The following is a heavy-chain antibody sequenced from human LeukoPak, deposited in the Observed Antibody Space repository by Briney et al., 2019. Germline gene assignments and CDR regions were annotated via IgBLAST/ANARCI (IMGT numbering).Heavy chain of an antibody. Sequence: GGSLRLSCAAPGFTFSRFWMHWVRQAPGKGLVWVSRINTDGSNTIYADSVKGRFTISRDNAKNTLYLQMNSLRAEDTAGYYCARDQSIAGPTTADYWGQGTLVTVSS. J-gene: IGHJ4*02. CDR1: GFTFSRFW. D-gene: IGHD1-26*01. V-gene: IGHV3-74*01. CDR2: INTDGSNT. CDR3: ARDQSIAGPTTADY.